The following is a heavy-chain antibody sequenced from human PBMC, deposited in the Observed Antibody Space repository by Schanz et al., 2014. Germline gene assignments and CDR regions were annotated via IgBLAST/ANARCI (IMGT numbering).Heavy chain of an antibody. V-gene: IGHV3-23*01. D-gene: IGHD6-19*01. Sequence: DVQLLESGGGLVQPGGSLRLSCAASGFTFNSYAMTWVRQAPGKGLEWVSSISHSGGSKYYADSVKGRFSISRDYSKNTLYLQMSSLRAEDTAIYYCAKLSSSGRLAGYFGYWGQGALVTVSS. CDR2: ISHSGGSK. J-gene: IGHJ4*02. CDR1: GFTFNSYA. CDR3: AKLSSSGRLAGYFGY.